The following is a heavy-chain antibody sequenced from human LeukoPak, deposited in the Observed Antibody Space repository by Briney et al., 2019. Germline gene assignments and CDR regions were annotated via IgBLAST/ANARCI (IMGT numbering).Heavy chain of an antibody. Sequence: PSETLSLTCTVSGGSISSSSYYWRWIRQPPGKGLEWIGYIYYSGSTNYNPSLKSRVTISVDTSKNQFSLKLSSVTAADTAVYYCARQIGYYYGMDVWGQGTTVTVSS. CDR2: IYYSGST. V-gene: IGHV4-61*05. CDR1: GGSISSSSYY. CDR3: ARQIGYYYGMDV. D-gene: IGHD3-22*01. J-gene: IGHJ6*02.